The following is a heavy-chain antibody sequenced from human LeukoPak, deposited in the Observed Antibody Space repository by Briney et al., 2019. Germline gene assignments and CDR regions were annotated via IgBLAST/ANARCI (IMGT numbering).Heavy chain of an antibody. Sequence: ASVKVSCKASGFTFTSSAMQWVRQARGQRLEYIGWIVVGSGNTNYAQKFQERVTITRDMSTSTAYMELSSLRSEDAAVYYCAAGRITKEVDYWGQGTLVTVSS. J-gene: IGHJ4*02. D-gene: IGHD3-3*01. CDR1: GFTFTSSA. CDR3: AAGRITKEVDY. CDR2: IVVGSGNT. V-gene: IGHV1-58*02.